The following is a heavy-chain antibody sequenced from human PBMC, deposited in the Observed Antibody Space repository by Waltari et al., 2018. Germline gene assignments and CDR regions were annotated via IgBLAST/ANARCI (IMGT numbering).Heavy chain of an antibody. J-gene: IGHJ4*02. V-gene: IGHV3-7*01. Sequence: EVQLVESGGGLVQPGGSLRLSCAAAGFTFSNAWMYWVRQAPGKGLEWVANIIQDASESHYVDSVKGRFTISRDNAQNLLYLQMNSLRAGDTAVYYCSVSLNYWGQGTLVTVSS. CDR3: SVSLNY. CDR2: IIQDASES. CDR1: GFTFSNAW.